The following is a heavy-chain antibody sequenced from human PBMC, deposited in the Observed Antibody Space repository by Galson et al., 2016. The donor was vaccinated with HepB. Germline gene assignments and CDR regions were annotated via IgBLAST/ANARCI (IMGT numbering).Heavy chain of an antibody. D-gene: IGHD4-17*01. CDR1: GFTFSDYY. CDR3: PRDGVTTVTTANYYFDY. Sequence: SLRLSCAASGFTFSDYYMSWIRQAPGKGLEWVSYISPTGNTIHYADSVKGRFTISSDNAKNSLYLQMNSLRAEDTAVYYCPRDGVTTVTTANYYFDYWGQGTLVTVSS. CDR2: ISPTGNTI. J-gene: IGHJ4*02. V-gene: IGHV3-11*04.